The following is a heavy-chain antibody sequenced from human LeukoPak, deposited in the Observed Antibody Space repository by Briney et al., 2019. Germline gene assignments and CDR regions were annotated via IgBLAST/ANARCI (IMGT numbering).Heavy chain of an antibody. Sequence: SETLSLTCTVSGGSISSSSYYWGWIRQPPGKGLEWIGSIYYSGSTYYNPSLKSRVTISVDTSKNQFSLKLSSVTAADTAVYYCARDSSSVADYSFDYWGQGTLVTVSS. J-gene: IGHJ4*02. V-gene: IGHV4-39*07. CDR3: ARDSSSVADYSFDY. CDR1: GGSISSSSYY. CDR2: IYYSGST. D-gene: IGHD6-6*01.